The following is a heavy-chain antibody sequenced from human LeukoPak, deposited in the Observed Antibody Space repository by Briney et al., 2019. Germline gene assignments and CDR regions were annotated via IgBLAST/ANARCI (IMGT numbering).Heavy chain of an antibody. D-gene: IGHD4-17*01. CDR3: AKDPSYGDYPLDAFDI. Sequence: QPGGSLRLSCAASGFTFSSYGMSWVRQAPGKGLEWVSAISGSGGSTYYADSVKGRFTISRDNSKNTLYLQTNSLRAEDTAVYYCAKDPSYGDYPLDAFDIWGQGTMVTVSS. V-gene: IGHV3-23*01. J-gene: IGHJ3*02. CDR2: ISGSGGST. CDR1: GFTFSSYG.